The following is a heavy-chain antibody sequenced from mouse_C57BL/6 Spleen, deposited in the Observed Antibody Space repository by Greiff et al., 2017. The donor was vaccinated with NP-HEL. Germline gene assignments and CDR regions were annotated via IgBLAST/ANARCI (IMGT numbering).Heavy chain of an antibody. Sequence: QVQLQQPGAELVRPGSSVKLSCKASGYTFTSYWMHWVKQRPIQGLEWIGNIDPSDSETHYNQKFKDKATLTVDKSSSTAYMQLSSLTSEDSAVYYCAREDGSSYYYFDYWGQGTTLTVSS. J-gene: IGHJ2*01. CDR1: GYTFTSYW. V-gene: IGHV1-52*01. D-gene: IGHD1-1*01. CDR2: IDPSDSET. CDR3: AREDGSSYYYFDY.